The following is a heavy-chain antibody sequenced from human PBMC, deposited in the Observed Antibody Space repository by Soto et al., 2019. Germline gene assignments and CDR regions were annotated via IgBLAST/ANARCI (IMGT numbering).Heavy chain of an antibody. V-gene: IGHV4-31*03. D-gene: IGHD2-2*01. CDR2: RSYSGSG. Sequence: QVQLQESGPGLVKPSQTLSLTCTVSGTSISSGGYYWSWIRQHPGMGLEWIGYRSYSGSGHNNPSLKSRVTISVDTSTDEFSLNLGSVTAADTAVSYCARATLVPAYWEWFAPWGQGTLVTVAS. CDR3: ARATLVPAYWEWFAP. CDR1: GTSISSGGYY. J-gene: IGHJ5*02.